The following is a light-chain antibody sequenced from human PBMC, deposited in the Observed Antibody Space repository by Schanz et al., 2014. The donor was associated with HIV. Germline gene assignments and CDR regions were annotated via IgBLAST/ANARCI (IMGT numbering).Light chain of an antibody. Sequence: QSALTQPPSASGSPGQSVTISCSGTSSDFGDYRSVSWYQQLPGKAPKLLIYEVTKRPSGVPGRFSGSKSGNTASLTVSGLQVDDEADYYCSSSAGSDNLVFGGGTKVTVL. V-gene: IGLV2-8*01. CDR1: SSDFGDYRS. CDR2: EVT. CDR3: SSSAGSDNLV. J-gene: IGLJ1*01.